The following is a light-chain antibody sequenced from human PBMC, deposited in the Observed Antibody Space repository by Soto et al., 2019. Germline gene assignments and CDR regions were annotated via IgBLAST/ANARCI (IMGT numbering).Light chain of an antibody. J-gene: IGLJ1*01. Sequence: QSALTQPASVSGSPGQSITISCAGTIRDVGAYNLVSWYQQHPGKAPKLMIYDVSKRPSGVPDRFSGSKSGNTASLTISGLQAEDEADYYCCSYAGSYVFGTGTKVTVL. CDR3: CSYAGSYV. CDR2: DVS. V-gene: IGLV2-11*01. CDR1: IRDVGAYNL.